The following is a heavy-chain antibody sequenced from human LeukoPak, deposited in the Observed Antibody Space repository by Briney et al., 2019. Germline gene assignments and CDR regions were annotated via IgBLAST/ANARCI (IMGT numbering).Heavy chain of an antibody. CDR1: GFTVSSNY. J-gene: IGHJ1*01. CDR3: ARGATVVSPEYFQH. D-gene: IGHD4-23*01. V-gene: IGHV3-66*02. Sequence: GGSLRLSCAASGFTVSSNYMSWVRQAPGKGLEWVSVIYSGGSTYYADSVKGRFTISRDNSKSTLYLQMNSLRAEDTAVYYCARGATVVSPEYFQHWGQGTLVTVSS. CDR2: IYSGGST.